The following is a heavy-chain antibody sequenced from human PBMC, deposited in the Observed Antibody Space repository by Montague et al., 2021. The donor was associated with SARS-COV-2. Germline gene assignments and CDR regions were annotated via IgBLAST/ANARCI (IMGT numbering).Heavy chain of an antibody. J-gene: IGHJ4*02. CDR2: ISSSSSYI. Sequence: SLRLSCAASGFTFSSYSMNWVRQAPGKGLEWVSSISSSSSYIYYADSVKGRFTISRDNAKNSLYLQMNSLRAEDTAVYYYARNLGSGWAFFDYWGRGTLVTVSS. CDR1: GFTFSSYS. V-gene: IGHV3-21*01. D-gene: IGHD6-19*01. CDR3: ARNLGSGWAFFDY.